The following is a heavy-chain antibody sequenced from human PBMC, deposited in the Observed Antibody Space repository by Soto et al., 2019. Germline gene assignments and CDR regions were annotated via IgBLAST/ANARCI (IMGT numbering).Heavy chain of an antibody. J-gene: IGHJ4*02. CDR3: TLVVVMGLYYFDY. CDR2: IIPIFGTA. D-gene: IGHD3-22*01. Sequence: SVKVSCKASGGTFSSYAISWVRQAPGQGLEWMGGIIPIFGTANYARKFQGRVTITADESTSTAYMELSSLRSEDTAVYYCTLVVVMGLYYFDYWGQGTLVTVSS. CDR1: GGTFSSYA. V-gene: IGHV1-69*13.